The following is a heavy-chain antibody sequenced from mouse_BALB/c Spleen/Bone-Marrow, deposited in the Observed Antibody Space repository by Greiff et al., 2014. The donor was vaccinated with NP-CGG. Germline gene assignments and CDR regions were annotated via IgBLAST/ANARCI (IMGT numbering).Heavy chain of an antibody. D-gene: IGHD2-10*02. Sequence: VMLVESGAELVGPGSSVKISCKASGYPFSSYWMNWVKQRPGQGLEWIGQIYPGDGETNYNGKFKGNATLTADKSSSTAYMQLISLTSEDSAVYFCARKYGDYWGQGTTLTVSS. CDR3: ARKYGDY. V-gene: IGHV1-80*01. CDR1: GYPFSSYW. CDR2: IYPGDGET. J-gene: IGHJ2*01.